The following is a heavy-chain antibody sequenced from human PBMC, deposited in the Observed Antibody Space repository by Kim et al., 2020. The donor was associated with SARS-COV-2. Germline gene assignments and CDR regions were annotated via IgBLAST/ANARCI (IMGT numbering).Heavy chain of an antibody. CDR2: K. CDR3: ARDPSWDWYFDL. D-gene: IGHD7-27*01. V-gene: IGHV3-30*15. Sequence: KYSGVSVRCRFTISRDNSKNTLSLQMSSLRPEDTAVYYCARDPSWDWYFDLWGRGTLVTVSS. J-gene: IGHJ2*01.